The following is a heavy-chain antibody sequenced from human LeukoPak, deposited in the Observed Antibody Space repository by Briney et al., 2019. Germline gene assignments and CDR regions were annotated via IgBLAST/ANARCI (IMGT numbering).Heavy chain of an antibody. V-gene: IGHV4-34*01. D-gene: IGHD2-15*01. CDR3: ARGMALAAVFDY. CDR1: GGSFSGYY. J-gene: IGHJ4*02. Sequence: PSETLSLTCVVYGGSFSGYYWNWIRQPPGKGLEWIGEINHSGSTNYNPSLKSRVTISVDTSKNQLSLEVSSVTAADTAVYYCARGMALAAVFDYWGQGTLLTVSS. CDR2: INHSGST.